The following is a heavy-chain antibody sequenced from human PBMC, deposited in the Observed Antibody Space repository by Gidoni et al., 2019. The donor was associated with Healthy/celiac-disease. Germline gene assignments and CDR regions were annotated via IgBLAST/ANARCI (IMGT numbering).Heavy chain of an antibody. CDR1: GFTFRSYA. CDR3: AREYNSGSSSWFDP. CDR2: ISYDGSNK. V-gene: IGHV3-30-3*01. J-gene: IGHJ5*02. Sequence: QVQLVESGGGVVQPGRSLRLSCAASGFTFRSYAMHWVRKAPGKGLEWVAVISYDGSNKYYADSVKGRFTISRDNSKNTLYLQMNSLRAEDTAVYYCAREYNSGSSSWFDPWGQGTLVTVSS. D-gene: IGHD1-26*01.